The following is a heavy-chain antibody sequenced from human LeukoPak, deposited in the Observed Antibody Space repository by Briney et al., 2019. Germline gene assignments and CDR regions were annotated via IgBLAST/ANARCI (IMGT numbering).Heavy chain of an antibody. D-gene: IGHD1-26*01. V-gene: IGHV3-30-3*01. J-gene: IGHJ4*02. CDR1: GFTFSSYA. CDR2: ISYDGSNK. CDR3: ARDRVGATDYFDY. Sequence: GGSLRLSCAASGFTFSSYAMHWVRQAPGKGLEWVAVISYDGSNKYYADSVKGRFTISRDNFKNTLYLQMNSLRAEDTAVYYCARDRVGATDYFDYWGQGTLVTVSP.